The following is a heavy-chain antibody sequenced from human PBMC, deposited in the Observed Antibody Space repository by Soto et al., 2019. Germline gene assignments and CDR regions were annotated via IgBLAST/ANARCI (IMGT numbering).Heavy chain of an antibody. CDR1: GYTFIGYY. CDR2: INPNSGGT. V-gene: IGHV1-2*02. D-gene: IGHD3-10*01. J-gene: IGHJ5*02. Sequence: GASVKVSCKTSGYTFIGYYMHWVRQAPGQGLEWMGWINPNSGGTDYAQNFQGRVTMTWDASISTAYMELSRLRSDDTAVYYCAKDAVGELLPPFNWFDPWGQGTLVTVSS. CDR3: AKDAVGELLPPFNWFDP.